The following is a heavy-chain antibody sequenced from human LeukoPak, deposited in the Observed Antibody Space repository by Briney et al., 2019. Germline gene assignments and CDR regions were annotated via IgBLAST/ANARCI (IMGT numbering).Heavy chain of an antibody. J-gene: IGHJ1*01. CDR1: GFTFSSYS. V-gene: IGHV4-39*07. CDR2: ISYSGNT. D-gene: IGHD6-19*01. CDR3: ARGAGWYDAQYFQS. Sequence: GSLRLSCAASGFTFSSYSMNWVRQSPGKGLEWIGSISYSGNTYDNPSLKSRVTVSIDTSKNQFSLRLRSVTAADTAVYYCARGAGWYDAQYFQSWGQGTLVIVSS.